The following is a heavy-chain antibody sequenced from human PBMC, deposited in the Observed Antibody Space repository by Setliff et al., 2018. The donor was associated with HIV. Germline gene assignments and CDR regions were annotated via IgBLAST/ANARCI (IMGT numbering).Heavy chain of an antibody. D-gene: IGHD3-22*01. CDR1: GYTFTNYD. CDR2: MNPNNGNT. Sequence: ASVKVSCKTSGYTFTNYDINWVRQATGQGLELMGWMNPNNGNTNYAQKLQGRVTMTTDTSTSTAYMELRSLRSDDTAVYYCARTQYDRVEEYFQYWGQGTLVTVSS. V-gene: IGHV1-18*01. CDR3: ARTQYDRVEEYFQY. J-gene: IGHJ1*01.